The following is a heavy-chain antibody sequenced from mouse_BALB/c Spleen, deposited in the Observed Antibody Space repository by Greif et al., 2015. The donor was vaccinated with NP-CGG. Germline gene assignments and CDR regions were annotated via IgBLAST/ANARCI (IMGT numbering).Heavy chain of an antibody. D-gene: IGHD1-1*01. J-gene: IGHJ4*01. CDR3: ARSYGSSPQDAMDY. CDR2: ILPGSGST. V-gene: IGHV1-9*01. CDR1: GYTFSSYW. Sequence: QVQLKESGAELMKPGASVKISCKATGYTFSSYWIEWVKQRPGHGLEWIGEILPGSGSTNCNEKFKGKATFTADTSSNTAYMQLSSLTSEDSAVYYCARSYGSSPQDAMDYWGQGTSVTVSS.